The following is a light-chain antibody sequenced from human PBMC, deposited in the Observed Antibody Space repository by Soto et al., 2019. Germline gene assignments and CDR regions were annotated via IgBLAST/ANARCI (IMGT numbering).Light chain of an antibody. V-gene: IGKV1-5*03. Sequence: DIQMTQSPSTLSASVGDRVTITCRASQTVNSWLAWYQQRPGKAPKVLIYKASTLQGGVPSRFSGSGSGTEFTLTISSLQPDDFATYCCQQYNLYPLTFGAGTRVEI. CDR3: QQYNLYPLT. J-gene: IGKJ4*01. CDR1: QTVNSW. CDR2: KAS.